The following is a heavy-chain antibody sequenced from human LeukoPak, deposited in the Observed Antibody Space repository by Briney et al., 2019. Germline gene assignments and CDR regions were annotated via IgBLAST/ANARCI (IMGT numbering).Heavy chain of an antibody. J-gene: IGHJ4*02. CDR1: GFTLSSYW. Sequence: GGSLRLSCAASGFTLSSYWMSWVHQAPGKGLEWVANIKQDGSEKYYVDSVKGRFTISRDNAKNSLYLQMNSLRAEDTAVYYCAREGYYYDSSGYYFDYWGQGTLVTVSS. CDR3: AREGYYYDSSGYYFDY. V-gene: IGHV3-7*01. D-gene: IGHD3-22*01. CDR2: IKQDGSEK.